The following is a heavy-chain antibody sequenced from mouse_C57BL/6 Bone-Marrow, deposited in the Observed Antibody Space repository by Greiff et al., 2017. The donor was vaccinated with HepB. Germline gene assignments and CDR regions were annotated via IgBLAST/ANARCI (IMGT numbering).Heavy chain of an antibody. J-gene: IGHJ4*01. V-gene: IGHV1-55*01. CDR2: IYPGSGST. Sequence: QVQLQQPGAELVKPGASVKMSCKASGYTFTSYWITWVKQRPGQGLEWIGDIYPGSGSTNYNEKFKSKATLTVDTSSSTAYMQLSSLTSEDSAVYYCARRGLLRRGGAMDYWGQGTSVTVSS. CDR3: ARRGLLRRGGAMDY. CDR1: GYTFTSYW. D-gene: IGHD1-1*01.